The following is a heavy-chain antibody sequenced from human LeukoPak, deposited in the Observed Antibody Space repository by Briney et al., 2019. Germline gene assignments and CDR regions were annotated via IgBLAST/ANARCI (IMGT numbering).Heavy chain of an antibody. Sequence: SETLSLTCTVSGGSISSYYWSWIRQPAGKGLEWIGRIYTSGSTNYNPSLKSRVTISVDTSKNQFSLKLSSVTAADTAVYYCASAPPGIAAAGYYYYYGMDVWGQGTTVTVSS. CDR2: IYTSGST. D-gene: IGHD6-13*01. CDR3: ASAPPGIAAAGYYYYYGMDV. CDR1: GGSISSYY. V-gene: IGHV4-4*07. J-gene: IGHJ6*02.